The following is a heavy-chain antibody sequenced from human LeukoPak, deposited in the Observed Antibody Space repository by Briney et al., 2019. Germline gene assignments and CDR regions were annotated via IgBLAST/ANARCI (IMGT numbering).Heavy chain of an antibody. CDR3: AGHHPRNTVDF. CDR1: GGSFSNYY. Sequence: SETLSLTCAVSGGSFSNYYWSWIRQPPGKGLEWIGYIYNSGSTKYNPSLKSRVTISLDTSKNQFSLKLSSVTAADTAVYYCAGHHPRNTVDFWGQGTLVTVSS. D-gene: IGHD2/OR15-2a*01. V-gene: IGHV4-59*08. CDR2: IYNSGST. J-gene: IGHJ4*02.